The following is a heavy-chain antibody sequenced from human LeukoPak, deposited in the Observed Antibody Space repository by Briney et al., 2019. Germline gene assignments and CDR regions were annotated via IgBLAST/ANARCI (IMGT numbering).Heavy chain of an antibody. D-gene: IGHD3/OR15-3a*01. J-gene: IGHJ4*02. CDR1: GGSISSGDYY. CDR3: AKVRTGHYFDY. Sequence: LSLTCTVSGGSISSGDYYWSWIRQPPGKGLEWVSSISSSGGSTYYADSVKGRFTISRVDSKNTLYVQMNSLRAEDTAVYYCAKVRTGHYFDYWGQGTLVTVSS. V-gene: IGHV3-23*01. CDR2: ISSSGGST.